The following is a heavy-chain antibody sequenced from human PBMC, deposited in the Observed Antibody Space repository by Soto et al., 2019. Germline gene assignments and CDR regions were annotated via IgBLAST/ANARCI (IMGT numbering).Heavy chain of an antibody. CDR2: ISYDGSNK. CDR3: AKGYCSSTSAACAPMDV. J-gene: IGHJ6*02. V-gene: IGHV3-30*18. Sequence: GGSLRLSCAASGFTFSSYGMHWVRQAPGKGLEWVAVISYDGSNKYYADSVKGRFTISRDNSKNTLYLQMNSLRAEDTAVYYCAKGYCSSTSAACAPMDVWGQGTTVTV. CDR1: GFTFSSYG. D-gene: IGHD2-2*01.